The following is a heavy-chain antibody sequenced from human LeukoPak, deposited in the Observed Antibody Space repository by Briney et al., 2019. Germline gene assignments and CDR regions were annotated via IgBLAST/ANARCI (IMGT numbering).Heavy chain of an antibody. CDR1: GFTFSDYY. D-gene: IGHD6-13*01. J-gene: IGHJ6*03. CDR2: ISSSGSTI. V-gene: IGHV3-11*01. CDR3: ARDSAAAGTKNYYYYYMDV. Sequence: GGSLRLSCAASGFTFSDYYMSWIHQAPGKGLEWVSYISSSGSTIYYADSVKGRFTISRDNAKNSLYLQMNSLRAEDTAVYCCARDSAAAGTKNYYYYYMDVWGKGTTVTVSS.